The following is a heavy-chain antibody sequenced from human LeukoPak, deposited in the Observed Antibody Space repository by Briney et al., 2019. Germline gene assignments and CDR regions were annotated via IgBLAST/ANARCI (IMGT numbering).Heavy chain of an antibody. Sequence: EASVKVSRKASGGTFSSYAISWVRQAPGQGLEWMGGIIPIFGTANYAQKFQGRVTITADKSTSTAYMELSSLRSEDTAVYYCATLDDYLGGAFDIWGQGTVVTVSS. V-gene: IGHV1-69*06. J-gene: IGHJ3*02. D-gene: IGHD5-24*01. CDR2: IIPIFGTA. CDR3: ATLDDYLGGAFDI. CDR1: GGTFSSYA.